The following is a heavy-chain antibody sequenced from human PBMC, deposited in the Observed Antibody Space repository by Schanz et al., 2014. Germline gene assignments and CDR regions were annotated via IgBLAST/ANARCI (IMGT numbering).Heavy chain of an antibody. J-gene: IGHJ6*02. D-gene: IGHD5-18*01. V-gene: IGHV3-30*02. CDR1: GFTFSTYA. CDR2: IRYDRSND. Sequence: VQLVESGGGLVQRGGSLRLSCAASGFTFSTYAMHWVRQAPGKGLEWVAFIRYDRSNDYYADSVKGRFTISRDNAKSTVYLQMNSLGVEDMAVYYCARGGYSYGSGYYAMDVWGQGTAVTVSS. CDR3: ARGGYSYGSGYYAMDV.